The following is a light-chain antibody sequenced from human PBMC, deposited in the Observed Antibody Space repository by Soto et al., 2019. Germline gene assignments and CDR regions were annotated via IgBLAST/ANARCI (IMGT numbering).Light chain of an antibody. J-gene: IGLJ3*02. CDR2: TNN. V-gene: IGLV1-44*01. Sequence: QSVLTQPPSASGTPGQRVTISCSGTSFNIGSNAVSWYQQLPGTAPKLLIYTNNQRPSAVPDRFSGSKSGTSASLAISGLQSEDEADYYCATWDDGLNGQGVFGGGTKLTVL. CDR3: ATWDDGLNGQGV. CDR1: SFNIGSNA.